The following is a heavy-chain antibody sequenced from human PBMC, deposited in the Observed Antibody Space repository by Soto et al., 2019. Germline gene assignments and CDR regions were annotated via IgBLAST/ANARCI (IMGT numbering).Heavy chain of an antibody. J-gene: IGHJ4*02. Sequence: QVQLVQSGAEVKRPGSSVKVSCKASGDTFNFYSINWVRQAPGLGLEWMGRVNPIVRMSNYAQKFQGRVTRTADKSTSTANMELSSLRSEDTAIYYCASSYGSGYRAFDYWGQGALVTVSS. D-gene: IGHD3-10*01. CDR1: GDTFNFYS. CDR3: ASSYGSGYRAFDY. CDR2: VNPIVRMS. V-gene: IGHV1-69*02.